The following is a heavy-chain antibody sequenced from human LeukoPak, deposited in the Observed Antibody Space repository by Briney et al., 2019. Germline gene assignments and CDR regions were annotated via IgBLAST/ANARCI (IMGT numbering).Heavy chain of an antibody. V-gene: IGHV3-73*01. J-gene: IGHJ4*02. CDR3: TRQDCSGGSCSYVDY. Sequence: GGSLKLSCAASGFDFSGFYMHWVRQASGRGLEWVGLIRSKPSSYTTVYAASVKGRFTISRDDSKNTAYLQMNSPKAEDTAVYYCTRQDCSGGSCSYVDYWGQGTLVTVSS. D-gene: IGHD2-15*01. CDR1: GFDFSGFY. CDR2: IRSKPSSYTT.